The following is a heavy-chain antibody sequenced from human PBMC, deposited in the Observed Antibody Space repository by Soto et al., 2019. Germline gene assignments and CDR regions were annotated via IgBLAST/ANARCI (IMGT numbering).Heavy chain of an antibody. CDR3: ARGARGAVAGTKGFDY. D-gene: IGHD6-19*01. CDR2: IYNSGST. V-gene: IGHV4-4*02. CDR1: GGSISSSNW. J-gene: IGHJ4*02. Sequence: QVQLQESGPGLVKPSGTLSLTCAVSGGSISSSNWWSWVRQPPGKGLEWIGEIYNSGSTNYNPSLKSRVTISVDKSTNQCSLKLSSVTAADTAVYYCARGARGAVAGTKGFDYWGQGTLVTVSS.